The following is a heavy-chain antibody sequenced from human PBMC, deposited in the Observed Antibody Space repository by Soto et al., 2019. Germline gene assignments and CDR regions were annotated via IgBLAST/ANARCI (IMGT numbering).Heavy chain of an antibody. V-gene: IGHV3-23*01. Sequence: EVQLLESGGGLVEPGGSLRLSCAASGFRFSSYAMSWVRQAPGKGLEWVSGISGGGDNTYYADSVKGRFTISRDTSRMTVWLQMNSLRAEDTAGYYCAKALATLTPRYLLHWGQGTLVAVSS. J-gene: IGHJ1*01. CDR3: AKALATLTPRYLLH. CDR2: ISGGGDNT. CDR1: GFRFSSYA. D-gene: IGHD4-17*01.